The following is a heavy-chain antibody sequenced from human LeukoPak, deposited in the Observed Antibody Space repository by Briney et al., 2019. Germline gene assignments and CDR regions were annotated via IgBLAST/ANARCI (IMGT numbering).Heavy chain of an antibody. J-gene: IGHJ4*02. CDR3: AKVLLWFGEYDN. CDR2: ISGSGDST. CDR1: GFTFSSYA. D-gene: IGHD3-10*01. V-gene: IGHV3-23*01. Sequence: GGSLRLSCAASGFTFSSYAMSWVRQAPGKGLEWVSAISGSGDSTYYADSVKGRFTISRDNSKNTLYLQMNSLRAEDTAVYYCAKVLLWFGEYDNWGQGTLSPSPQ.